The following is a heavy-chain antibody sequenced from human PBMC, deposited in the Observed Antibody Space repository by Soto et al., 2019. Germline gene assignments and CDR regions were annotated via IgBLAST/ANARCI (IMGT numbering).Heavy chain of an antibody. J-gene: IGHJ4*02. Sequence: EEQLVESGGGLVQPGGSLRLSCAASGFSFSTHYMNWVRQTPGKGLEWVSSINRDSTVIKYADSVKGRFTISRDNARNSLSLQMNSLRAEDTAVYYCLTGDYYGGPGTLVTVSS. V-gene: IGHV3-48*01. CDR1: GFSFSTHY. D-gene: IGHD3-22*01. CDR3: LTGDYY. CDR2: INRDSTVI.